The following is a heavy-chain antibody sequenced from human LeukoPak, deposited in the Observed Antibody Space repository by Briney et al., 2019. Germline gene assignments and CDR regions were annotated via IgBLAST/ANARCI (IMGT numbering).Heavy chain of an antibody. CDR2: IYTSGSA. V-gene: IGHV4-4*07. J-gene: IGHJ4*02. Sequence: SETLSLTCTVSGDSISSYYWTWIRQPAGKGLEWIGHIYTSGSANYNPSLKSRVTMSVDTSKNQFSLKLNSVTAADTAVYYCARWGSTSPRGFDYWGQGTLVTVSS. CDR3: ARWGSTSPRGFDY. D-gene: IGHD2-2*01. CDR1: GDSISSYY.